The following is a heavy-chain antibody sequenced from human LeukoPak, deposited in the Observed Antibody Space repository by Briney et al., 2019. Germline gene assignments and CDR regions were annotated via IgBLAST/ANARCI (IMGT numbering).Heavy chain of an antibody. V-gene: IGHV3-30*02. D-gene: IGHD3-10*01. CDR2: IRYDGSNK. CDR1: GFTFSSYG. Sequence: GRSLRLSCAASGFTFSSYGMHWVRQAPGKGLEWVAFIRYDGSNKYYTDSVKGRFTVSRDDSKNTLYLQMSSLRAEDTAVYYCAKARGSYYGSGSYDGTDHWGQGTLVTVSS. J-gene: IGHJ4*02. CDR3: AKARGSYYGSGSYDGTDH.